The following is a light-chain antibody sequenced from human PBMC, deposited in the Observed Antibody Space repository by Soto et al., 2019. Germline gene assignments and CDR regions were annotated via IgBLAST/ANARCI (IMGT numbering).Light chain of an antibody. CDR1: QSVLYSSNNKNY. CDR2: WAS. Sequence: DIVMTQCPDSLAVSLGERATINCKSSQSVLYSSNNKNYLAWYQQKPGQPPKLLIYWASTRESGVPDRFSGSGSGTDFTLTISSLQAEDVAVYYCQQYYTTPRTFGQGTKVEIK. CDR3: QQYYTTPRT. J-gene: IGKJ1*01. V-gene: IGKV4-1*01.